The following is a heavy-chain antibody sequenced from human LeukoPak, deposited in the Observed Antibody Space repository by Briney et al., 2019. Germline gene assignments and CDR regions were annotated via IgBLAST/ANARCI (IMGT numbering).Heavy chain of an antibody. Sequence: GGSLRLSCAASGFTFSDYEMNWVRQAPGKGLEWVSYISSSASIIYYSDSVKGRFTISRDNSQNTLYLQMNGLRAEDTAVYYCAKRGLDFSDDYGYPFDYWGQGTLVTVSS. D-gene: IGHD5-18*01. V-gene: IGHV3-48*03. CDR3: AKRGLDFSDDYGYPFDY. J-gene: IGHJ4*02. CDR2: ISSSASII. CDR1: GFTFSDYE.